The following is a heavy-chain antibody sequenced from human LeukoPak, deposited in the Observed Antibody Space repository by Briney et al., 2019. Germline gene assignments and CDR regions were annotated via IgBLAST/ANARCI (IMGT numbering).Heavy chain of an antibody. V-gene: IGHV3-23*01. J-gene: IGHJ4*02. CDR1: GFSFSTSA. Sequence: GGSLRLPCAASGFSFSTSAMSWVRQAPGKGLEWVSIIFGSGDTTYYADSVKGRFTVSRDNSKNTLYLQMNSLRPEDTAIYYCAKRNTMVRGGPCFDNGGQGLLVTVSS. CDR2: IFGSGDTT. CDR3: AKRNTMVRGGPCFDN. D-gene: IGHD3-10*01.